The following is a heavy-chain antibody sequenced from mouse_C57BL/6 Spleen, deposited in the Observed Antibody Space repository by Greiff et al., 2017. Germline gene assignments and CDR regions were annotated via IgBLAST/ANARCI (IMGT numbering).Heavy chain of an antibody. CDR2: INPSSGYT. V-gene: IGHV1-4*01. D-gene: IGHD1-1*01. CDR3: ASLGPYEEVGYFDY. CDR1: GYTFTSYT. J-gene: IGHJ2*01. Sequence: QVQLQQSGAELARPGASVKMSCKASGYTFTSYTMHWVKQRPGQGLEWIGYINPSSGYTKYNQKFKDKATLTADKSSSTAYMQLSSLTSEDSAVYYCASLGPYEEVGYFDYWGQGTTLTVSS.